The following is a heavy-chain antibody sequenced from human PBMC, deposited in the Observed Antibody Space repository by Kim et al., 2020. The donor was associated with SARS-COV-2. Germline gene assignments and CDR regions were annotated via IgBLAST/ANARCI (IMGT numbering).Heavy chain of an antibody. CDR3: ARLQEFGVVAAIRKPPRPGYYYGMDV. CDR1: GGSISSSSYY. Sequence: SETLSLTCTVSGGSISSSSYYWGWIRQPPGKGLEWIGSIYYSGSTYYNPSLKSRVTISVDTSKNQFSLKLSSVTAADTAVYYCARLQEFGVVAAIRKPPRPGYYYGMDVWGQGTTVTVSS. CDR2: IYYSGST. V-gene: IGHV4-39*01. D-gene: IGHD2-15*01. J-gene: IGHJ6*02.